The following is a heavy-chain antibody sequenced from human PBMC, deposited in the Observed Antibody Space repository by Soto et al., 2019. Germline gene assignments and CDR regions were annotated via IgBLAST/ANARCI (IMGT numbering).Heavy chain of an antibody. CDR3: ARQDLTYYYDSSGYPTEYYFDY. CDR2: IYHSGST. Sequence: SETLSLTCAVSGGSISSSNWWRWVRQPPGKGLEWIGEIYHSGSTNYNPSLQSRVTISVDKSKNQFSLKLSSVTAAETAVYYCARQDLTYYYDSSGYPTEYYFDYGGQGTLVTVSS. CDR1: GGSISSSNW. J-gene: IGHJ4*02. V-gene: IGHV4-4*02. D-gene: IGHD3-22*01.